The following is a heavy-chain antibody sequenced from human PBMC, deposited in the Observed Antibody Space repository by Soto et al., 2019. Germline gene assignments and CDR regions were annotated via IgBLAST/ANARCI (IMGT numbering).Heavy chain of an antibody. Sequence: GGSLRLSCAASEFTFSSYPMSWVRQAPGKGLEWVSGISGSGGSTYYADSVKGRFTISRDNAKNSLYLQMNSLRDEDTAVYYCARESRFLEWLSLNWFYPWGQGTLVTVSS. D-gene: IGHD3-3*01. CDR3: ARESRFLEWLSLNWFYP. J-gene: IGHJ5*02. V-gene: IGHV3-23*01. CDR1: EFTFSSYP. CDR2: ISGSGGST.